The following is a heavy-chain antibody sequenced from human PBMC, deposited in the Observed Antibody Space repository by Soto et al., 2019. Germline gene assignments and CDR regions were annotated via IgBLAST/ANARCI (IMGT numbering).Heavy chain of an antibody. CDR3: AKDEPARSSSWNVPMDY. CDR2: ISAYNGNT. Sequence: ASVKVSCKASGYTFTSYGISWVRQAPGQGLEWMGWISAYNGNTNYAQKLQGRVTMTTDTSTSTAYMEMNSLRVEDTAVYYCAKDEPARSSSWNVPMDYWGQGTLVTVSS. V-gene: IGHV1-18*04. CDR1: GYTFTSYG. D-gene: IGHD6-13*01. J-gene: IGHJ4*02.